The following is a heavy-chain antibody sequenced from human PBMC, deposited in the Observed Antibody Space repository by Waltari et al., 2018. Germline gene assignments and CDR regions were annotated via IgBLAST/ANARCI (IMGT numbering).Heavy chain of an antibody. V-gene: IGHV4-59*01. D-gene: IGHD2-15*01. CDR3: ARGALGYCSGGSCYGFDY. J-gene: IGHJ4*02. CDR2: IYYSGST. Sequence: QVQLQESGPGLVKPSETLSLTCTVSGGSISSYYWSWIRQPPGKGLEWIGYIYYSGSTNYNPSLKSRVTISVDTSKNQFSLKLSSVTAADTAVYYCARGALGYCSGGSCYGFDYWGQGTLVTVSS. CDR1: GGSISSYY.